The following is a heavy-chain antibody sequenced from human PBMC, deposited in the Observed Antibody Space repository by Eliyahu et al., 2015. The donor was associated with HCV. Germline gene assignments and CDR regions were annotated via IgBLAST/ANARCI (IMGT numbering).Heavy chain of an antibody. J-gene: IGHJ4*02. CDR3: ARESAAGYFDY. D-gene: IGHD6-25*01. V-gene: IGHV3-53*01. Sequence: LEWVSVIYSGGTTYYSDSVKGRFTISRDNSKNTLSLQMNSLRAEDTAVYYCARESAAGYFDYWGQGTLVTVSS. CDR2: IYSGGTT.